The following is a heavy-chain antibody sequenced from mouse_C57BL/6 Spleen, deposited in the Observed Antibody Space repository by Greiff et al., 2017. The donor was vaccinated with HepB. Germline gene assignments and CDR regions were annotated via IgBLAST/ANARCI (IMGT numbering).Heavy chain of an antibody. Sequence: EVMLVESGPVLVKPGASVKMSCKASGYTFTDYYMNWVKQSHGKSLEWIGVINPYNGGTSYNQKFKGKATLTVDKSSSTAYMELNSLTSEDSAVYYCARSDLLYYYAMDYWGQGTSVTVSS. CDR2: INPYNGGT. J-gene: IGHJ4*01. V-gene: IGHV1-19*01. CDR3: ARSDLLYYYAMDY. D-gene: IGHD2-1*01. CDR1: GYTFTDYY.